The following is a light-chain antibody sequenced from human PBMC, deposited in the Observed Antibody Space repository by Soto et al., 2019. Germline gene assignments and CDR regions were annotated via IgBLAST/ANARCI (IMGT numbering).Light chain of an antibody. CDR3: CSYAGSYTPRYV. J-gene: IGLJ1*01. CDR2: DVS. Sequence: QSALTQPRSVSGSPGQSVTISCTGTSSDVGGYNYVSWYQQHPGKAPKLMIYDVSKRPSGVPDRFSGPKSGNTASLTISGLQAEDEADYYCCSYAGSYTPRYVFGTGTKLTVL. CDR1: SSDVGGYNY. V-gene: IGLV2-11*01.